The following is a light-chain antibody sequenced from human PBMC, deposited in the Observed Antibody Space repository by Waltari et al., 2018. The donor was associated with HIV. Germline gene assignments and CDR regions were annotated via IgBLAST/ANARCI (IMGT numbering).Light chain of an antibody. V-gene: IGKV1D-12*01. J-gene: IGKJ5*01. CDR1: QGIANW. CDR3: QQTNSFPVT. CDR2: GAS. Sequence: DIQMPQFPSSVSASVGDRVTMTCRATQGIANWVAWYQQKPGKAPKLLIHGASILQGGVPSRVSGSGAGTFFTLTINSLQPEDCAAYCCQQTNSFPVTFGQGTRLDTK.